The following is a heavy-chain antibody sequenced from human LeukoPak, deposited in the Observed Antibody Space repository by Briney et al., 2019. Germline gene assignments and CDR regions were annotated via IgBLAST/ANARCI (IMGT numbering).Heavy chain of an antibody. J-gene: IGHJ6*03. CDR3: ARAYSKNWNPESYYYYYYMDV. CDR1: GGTFSSYA. Sequence: GASVKVSCKASGGTFSSYAISWVRQAPGQGLEWMGGIIPIFGTANYAQKFQGRVTITTDESTSTAYMELSSLRSEDTAVYYCARAYSKNWNPESYYYYYYMDVWGKGTTVTVSS. CDR2: IIPIFGTA. D-gene: IGHD1-1*01. V-gene: IGHV1-69*05.